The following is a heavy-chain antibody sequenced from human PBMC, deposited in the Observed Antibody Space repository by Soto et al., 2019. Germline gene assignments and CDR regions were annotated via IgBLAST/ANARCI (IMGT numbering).Heavy chain of an antibody. CDR2: ISGSGKDT. CDR3: AKVHLVRTSSYYCGMDV. Sequence: GGSLRLSCATSGFTFSNYRMNWVRQAPGKGLEWVASISGSGKDTFYRDSVKGRFTISRDNAESSLVLQMNSLTVDDTAVYHCAKVHLVRTSSYYCGMDVWGPGTTVTVSS. V-gene: IGHV3-21*06. CDR1: GFTFSNYR. D-gene: IGHD6-6*01. J-gene: IGHJ6*02.